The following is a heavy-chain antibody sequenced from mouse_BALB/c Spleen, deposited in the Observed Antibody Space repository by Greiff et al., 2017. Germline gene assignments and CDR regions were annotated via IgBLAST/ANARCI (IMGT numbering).Heavy chain of an antibody. Sequence: QVQLQQSGAELAKPGASVKMSCKASGYTFTSYWMHWVKQRPGQGLEWIGYINPSTGYTEYNQKFKDKATLTADKSSSTAYMQLSSLTSEDSAVYYCARGDYGYDEGYAMDYWGQGTSVTVSS. CDR2: INPSTGYT. D-gene: IGHD2-2*01. V-gene: IGHV1-7*01. CDR3: ARGDYGYDEGYAMDY. J-gene: IGHJ4*01. CDR1: GYTFTSYW.